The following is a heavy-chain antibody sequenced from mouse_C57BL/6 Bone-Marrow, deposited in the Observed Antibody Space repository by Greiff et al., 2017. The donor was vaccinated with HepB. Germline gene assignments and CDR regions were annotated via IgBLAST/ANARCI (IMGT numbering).Heavy chain of an antibody. D-gene: IGHD4-1*01. CDR2: IRNKANGYTT. CDR3: ARGGTGTGGAWFAY. J-gene: IGHJ3*01. CDR1: GFTFTDYY. Sequence: EVKLMESGGGLVQPGGSLSLSCADSGFTFTDYYMSWVRQPPGKALEWLGFIRNKANGYTTEYSASVKGRFTISRDNSQSILYLQMNALRAEDSATYYCARGGTGTGGAWFAYWGQGTLVTVSA. V-gene: IGHV7-3*01.